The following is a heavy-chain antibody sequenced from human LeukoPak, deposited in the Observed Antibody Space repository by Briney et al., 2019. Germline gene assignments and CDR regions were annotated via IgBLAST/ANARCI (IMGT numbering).Heavy chain of an antibody. CDR1: GGSISSYY. J-gene: IGHJ5*02. CDR3: ARYPTRIAVAGIWFDP. Sequence: SETLSLTCTVSGGSISSYYWSWIRQPPGKGLEWIGYIYYSGSTNYNPSLKSRVTISVDTSKNQFSLKPSSVTAADTAVYYCARYPTRIAVAGIWFDPWGQGTLVTVPS. V-gene: IGHV4-59*08. CDR2: IYYSGST. D-gene: IGHD6-19*01.